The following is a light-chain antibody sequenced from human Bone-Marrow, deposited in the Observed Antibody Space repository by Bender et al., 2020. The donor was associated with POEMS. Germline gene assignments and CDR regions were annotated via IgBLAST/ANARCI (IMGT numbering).Light chain of an antibody. CDR3: ETWDDSLKSVV. Sequence: GTPGQRVPISCSGSSNPVSWYQHVPGTAPKLLIYNDNERPSGVPDRFSGSKSGTSASLAISGLQSEDEADYYCETWDDSLKSVVFGGGTKLTVL. CDR2: NDN. J-gene: IGLJ2*01. CDR1: SNP. V-gene: IGLV1-44*01.